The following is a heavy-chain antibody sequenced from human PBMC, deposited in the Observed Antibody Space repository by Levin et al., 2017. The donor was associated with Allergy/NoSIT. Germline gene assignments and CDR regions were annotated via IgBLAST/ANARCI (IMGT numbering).Heavy chain of an antibody. CDR3: ARDRYNYGSEYYFDY. Sequence: GGSLRLSCAASGFTYNDYYMTWIRQAPGKGLEWVSYISSSGSHTNYADSVKGRFTISRDNAKNSLYLQMNSLRAEDTAVYYCARDRYNYGSEYYFDYWGQGTLVTVSP. CDR1: GFTYNDYY. V-gene: IGHV3-11*05. D-gene: IGHD5-18*01. J-gene: IGHJ4*02. CDR2: ISSSGSHT.